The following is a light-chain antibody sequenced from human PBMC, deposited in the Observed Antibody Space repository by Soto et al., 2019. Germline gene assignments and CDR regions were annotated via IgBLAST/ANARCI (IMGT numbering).Light chain of an antibody. CDR1: QTVYNGY. CDR3: QQYVSSPRT. Sequence: EIVLTQSPGTLSLSPGERATLSCRASQTVYNGYLAWYQQKPGQAPRLLIYGASTRATGIPDRFSGSESGTDFTLTITSLEPEDFAVYYCQQYVSSPRTFGQGTKLDIK. J-gene: IGKJ1*01. V-gene: IGKV3-20*01. CDR2: GAS.